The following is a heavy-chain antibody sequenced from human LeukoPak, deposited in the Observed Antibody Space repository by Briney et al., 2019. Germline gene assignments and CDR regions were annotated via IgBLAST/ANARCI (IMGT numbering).Heavy chain of an antibody. Sequence: GGSLRLSCAASTFTFSTNFMNWVRQAPGKGLEWVSSISSSSSYIYYADSVKGRFTISRDNAKNSLYLQMNSLRAEDTAVYYCASDPGAYCGGDCRGGAFDIWGQGTMVTVSS. CDR1: TFTFSTNF. CDR3: ASDPGAYCGGDCRGGAFDI. V-gene: IGHV3-21*01. CDR2: ISSSSSYI. D-gene: IGHD2-21*02. J-gene: IGHJ3*02.